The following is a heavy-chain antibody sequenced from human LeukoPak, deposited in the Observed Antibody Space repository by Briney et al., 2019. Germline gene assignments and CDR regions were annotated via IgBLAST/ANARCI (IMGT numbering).Heavy chain of an antibody. CDR2: IYYSGST. CDR3: ARFSEWRNYGMDV. Sequence: SETLSLTCTVSGGSISSYYWSWIRQPPGKGLEWIGYIYYSGSTNYNPSLKSRVTISVDTSKNQFSLKLSSVTAADTAVYYCARFSEWRNYGMDVWGQGTTVTVSS. D-gene: IGHD3-3*01. V-gene: IGHV4-59*08. CDR1: GGSISSYY. J-gene: IGHJ6*02.